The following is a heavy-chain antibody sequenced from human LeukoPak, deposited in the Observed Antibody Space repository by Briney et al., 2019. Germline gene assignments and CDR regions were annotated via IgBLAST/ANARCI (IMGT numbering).Heavy chain of an antibody. CDR1: GYTFTSYY. Sequence: ASVKVSCKASGYTFTSYYMHWVRHAPGQGLEWMGIINPSGGSTSYAQKFQGRVTMTRDTSTSTVYMELSSLRSEDTAVYYCARGGIAAAWVGWFDPWGQGTLVTVSS. J-gene: IGHJ5*02. CDR3: ARGGIAAAWVGWFDP. D-gene: IGHD6-13*01. CDR2: INPSGGST. V-gene: IGHV1-46*01.